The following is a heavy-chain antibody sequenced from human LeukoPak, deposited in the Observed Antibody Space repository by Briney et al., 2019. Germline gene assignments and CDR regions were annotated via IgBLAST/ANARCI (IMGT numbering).Heavy chain of an antibody. CDR3: AKNDYGGLDAFDI. V-gene: IGHV3-23*01. CDR1: GFTFRSYA. J-gene: IGHJ3*02. D-gene: IGHD4-23*01. CDR2: ISGSGGST. Sequence: GGSLRLSSAASGFTFRSYAMSWVRQAPGKGLEWVSGISGSGGSTYYADSVKGRFTISRDNFKNTLYLQMNSLRAEDTAVYYCAKNDYGGLDAFDIWGQGTMVTVSS.